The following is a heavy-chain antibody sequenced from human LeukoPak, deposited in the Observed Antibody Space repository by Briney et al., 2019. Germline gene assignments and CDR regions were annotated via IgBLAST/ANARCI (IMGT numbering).Heavy chain of an antibody. V-gene: IGHV4-61*02. CDR1: GDSISSGDYY. Sequence: SETLSLTRTVSGDSISSGDYYWSWIRQPAGKGLEWIGRISSSGSTNYNPSLKSRVTISVDTSKNQFSLKLSSVTAADTAVYYCARGPADYNKLKPGDRDGYNYKSKRTPFDYWGQGTLVTVSS. J-gene: IGHJ4*02. CDR3: ARGPADYNKLKPGDRDGYNYKSKRTPFDY. D-gene: IGHD5-24*01. CDR2: ISSSGST.